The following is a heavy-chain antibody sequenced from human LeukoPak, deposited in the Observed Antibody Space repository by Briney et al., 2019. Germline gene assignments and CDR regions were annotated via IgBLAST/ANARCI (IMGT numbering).Heavy chain of an antibody. CDR2: ISYDGSNK. CDR3: ARGGSGWYGFDY. D-gene: IGHD6-19*01. CDR1: GFTFSSYA. J-gene: IGHJ4*02. V-gene: IGHV3-30-3*01. Sequence: PGGSPRLSCAASGFTFSSYAMHWVRQAPGKGLEWVAVISYDGSNKYYADSVKGRFTISRDNSKNTLYLQMNSLKAEDTAVYYCARGGSGWYGFDYWGQGTLVTVSS.